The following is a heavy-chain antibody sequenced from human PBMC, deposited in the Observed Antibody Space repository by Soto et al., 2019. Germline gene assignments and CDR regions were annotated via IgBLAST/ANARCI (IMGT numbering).Heavy chain of an antibody. CDR2: TIPFFNTA. Sequence: QVQLEQSGAEVNKTGASGKISCKASGGTLIDHGVSWLRQAPGQGLEGVGGTIPFFNTAKDAPMFQGRGMIAADTSSSITYMSMCSLQSDDPGVYYCARGFYGSWNYYTGPSDFDIVGQGTLVIVSS. CDR3: ARGFYGSWNYYTGPSDFDI. V-gene: IGHV1-69*06. D-gene: IGHD3-10*01. CDR1: GGTLIDHG. J-gene: IGHJ3*02.